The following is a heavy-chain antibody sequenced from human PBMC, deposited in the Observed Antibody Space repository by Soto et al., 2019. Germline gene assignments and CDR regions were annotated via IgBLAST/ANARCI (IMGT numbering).Heavy chain of an antibody. V-gene: IGHV3-23*01. CDR2: IRTRVGDR. CDR3: AKDPTYDYEYFDS. D-gene: IGHD4-17*01. Sequence: EVQLLESGGDLVQPGGCLRLSCAASGVTFSSYAMNWVRQAPGKGLEWVSTIRTRVGDRSYAASVKGRFTISRDNSKSTVYLHLNSLRAEDTAIYYCAKDPTYDYEYFDSWGKGTLVTVSS. J-gene: IGHJ4*02. CDR1: GVTFSSYA.